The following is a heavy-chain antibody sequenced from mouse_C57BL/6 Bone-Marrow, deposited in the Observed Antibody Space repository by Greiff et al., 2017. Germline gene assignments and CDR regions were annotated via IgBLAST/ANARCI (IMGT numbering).Heavy chain of an antibody. CDR3: ARSRWLLRFAY. V-gene: IGHV1-53*01. J-gene: IGHJ3*01. D-gene: IGHD2-3*01. Sequence: VQLQQPGTELVKPGASVKLSSKASGYTFTSYWMHWVKQRPGQGLEWIGNINPSNGGTNYNEKFKSKATLTVDKSSSTAYLQLSSLTSEDSAVYDCARSRWLLRFAYWGQGTLVTVSA. CDR2: INPSNGGT. CDR1: GYTFTSYW.